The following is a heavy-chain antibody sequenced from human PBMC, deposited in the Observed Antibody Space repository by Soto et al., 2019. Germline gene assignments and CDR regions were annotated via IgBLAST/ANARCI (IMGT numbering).Heavy chain of an antibody. CDR2: ISYDGSNK. CDR1: GFTFSSYG. J-gene: IGHJ5*02. CDR3: AKTSSDYYGSGSYYNGPDWFDP. D-gene: IGHD3-10*01. Sequence: VQLVESGGGVVQPGRSLRLSCAASGFTFSSYGMHWVRQAPGKGLEWVAVISYDGSNKYYADSVKGRFTISRDNSKNTLYLQMNSLRAEDTAVYYCAKTSSDYYGSGSYYNGPDWFDPWGQGTLVTVSS. V-gene: IGHV3-30*18.